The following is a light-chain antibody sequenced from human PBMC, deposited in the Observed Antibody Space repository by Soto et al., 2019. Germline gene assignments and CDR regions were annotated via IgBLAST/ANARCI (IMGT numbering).Light chain of an antibody. CDR1: QGISSY. CDR2: AAS. V-gene: IGKV1-8*01. Sequence: AIRMTQSPSSFSASTGDRVTITCRASQGISSYLAWYQQKPGKAPKLLMYAASTLQSGVPSRFSGSGSGTDFTLTISRLQSEDFATYYCQQYYSYPQTFGQGTKVDI. J-gene: IGKJ1*01. CDR3: QQYYSYPQT.